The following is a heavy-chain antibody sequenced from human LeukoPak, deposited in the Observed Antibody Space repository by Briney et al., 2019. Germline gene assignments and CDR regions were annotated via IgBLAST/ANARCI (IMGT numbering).Heavy chain of an antibody. CDR3: AHSEGFDY. V-gene: IGHV2-5*02. Sequence: SGPTLVNPTQTLTLTCTVSGVSLRTGGVGVGWIRQPPGKALEWLALIFWDDDKRYSPSLKSRLTITKDTSRNQVILTMTNMAPVDTATYYCAHSEGFDYWGQGTLVTVSS. CDR1: GVSLRTGGVG. J-gene: IGHJ4*02. CDR2: IFWDDDK.